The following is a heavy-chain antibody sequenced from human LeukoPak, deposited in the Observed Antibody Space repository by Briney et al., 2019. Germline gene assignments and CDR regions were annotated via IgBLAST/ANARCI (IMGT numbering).Heavy chain of an antibody. CDR2: IKSGGGGT. CDR1: GYRFSSNH. V-gene: IGHV1-46*01. D-gene: IGHD1-1*01. J-gene: IGHJ4*02. Sequence: ASVKVSCKASGYRFSSNHMHWVRQAPGQGLEWMGIIKSGGGGTTYAQKFQGRIALTRDTSTTTFYMDLNNLRFEDTAVYYCASDSNWAFDSWGQGTLVTVSS. CDR3: ASDSNWAFDS.